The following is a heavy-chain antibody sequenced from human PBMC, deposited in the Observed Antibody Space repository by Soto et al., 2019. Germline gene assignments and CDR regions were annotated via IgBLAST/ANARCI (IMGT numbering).Heavy chain of an antibody. J-gene: IGHJ5*02. D-gene: IGHD1-1*01. Sequence: EVQLVESGGGLVQPGGSLRLSCAASGFTFSSYWMSWVRQAPGKGLEWVANIRKDGREKYYVDSVKGRFTISRDNAKNSLYLQMNSLRAEDTAVYYCAREQLERGWFDPWGQGTLVTVSS. CDR2: IRKDGREK. CDR3: AREQLERGWFDP. CDR1: GFTFSSYW. V-gene: IGHV3-7*04.